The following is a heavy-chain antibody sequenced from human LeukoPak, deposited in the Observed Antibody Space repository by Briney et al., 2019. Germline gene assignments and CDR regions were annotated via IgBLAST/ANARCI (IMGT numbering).Heavy chain of an antibody. CDR3: ARAGIAAEGNWFDP. D-gene: IGHD6-13*01. J-gene: IGHJ5*02. CDR2: IYYSGST. CDR1: GGSISSSSYY. Sequence: SETLSLTCTVSGGSISSSSYYWGWIRQPPGKGLEWIGSIYYSGSTYYNPSLKSRVTISVDTSKNQFSLKLSSVTAADTAVYYCARAGIAAEGNWFDPWGQGTLVTVSS. V-gene: IGHV4-39*07.